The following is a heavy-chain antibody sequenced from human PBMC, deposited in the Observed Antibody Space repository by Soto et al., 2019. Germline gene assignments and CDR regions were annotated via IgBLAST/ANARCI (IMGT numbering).Heavy chain of an antibody. D-gene: IGHD5-12*01. CDR1: GFTFSSYG. Sequence: GGSLRLSCAVSGFTFSSYGMHWVRQAPGKGLEWVAVIWYDGSNKYYADSVKGRFTISRDNSKNTLYLQMNSLRSEDTAVYYCARQYSGYDYPDYYYYYMDVWGKGTAVTVSS. CDR3: ARQYSGYDYPDYYYYYMDV. CDR2: IWYDGSNK. V-gene: IGHV3-33*01. J-gene: IGHJ6*03.